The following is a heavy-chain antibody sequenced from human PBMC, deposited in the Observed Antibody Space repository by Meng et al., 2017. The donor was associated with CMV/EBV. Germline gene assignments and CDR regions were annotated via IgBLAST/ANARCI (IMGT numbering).Heavy chain of an antibody. V-gene: IGHV3-21*01. Sequence: GGSLRLSCAASGFTFSSYSMNWVRQAPGKGLEWVSSISSSSSYIYYADSVKGRFTISRDNAKNSLYLQMNSLRAEDTAVYYCARALDLDSGYCSSTSCHYYYYGMDVWGQGTTVTVSS. CDR1: GFTFSSYS. D-gene: IGHD2-2*01. CDR2: ISSSSSYI. J-gene: IGHJ6*02. CDR3: ARALDLDSGYCSSTSCHYYYYGMDV.